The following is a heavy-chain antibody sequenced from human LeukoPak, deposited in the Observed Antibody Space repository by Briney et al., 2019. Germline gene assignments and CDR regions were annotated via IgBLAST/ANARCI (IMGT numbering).Heavy chain of an antibody. Sequence: GGSLRLSCAASGFTFSSYEMNWVRQAPGKGLEWVSYISSSGSTIYYADSVKGRFTISRDNSKNTLYLQMNSLRAEDTAVYYCAKDRKGSYFNWFDPWGQGTLVTVSS. V-gene: IGHV3-48*03. J-gene: IGHJ5*02. D-gene: IGHD6-6*01. CDR3: AKDRKGSYFNWFDP. CDR2: ISSSGSTI. CDR1: GFTFSSYE.